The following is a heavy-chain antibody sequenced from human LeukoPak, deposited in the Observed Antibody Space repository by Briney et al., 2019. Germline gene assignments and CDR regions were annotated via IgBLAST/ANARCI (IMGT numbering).Heavy chain of an antibody. J-gene: IGHJ4*02. CDR2: INQDGSAK. D-gene: IGHD1-7*01. CDR1: GFTLSSHW. CDR3: ARWEIRGTAHKLDY. Sequence: PWGSLRLSCVASGFTLSSHWMSWVRQAPGKGLEWVANINQDGSAKYFVDSVKGRFTISRDNAKNSMYLQMNSLRAEDTAVYYCARWEIRGTAHKLDYWGQGTLVTVSS. V-gene: IGHV3-7*01.